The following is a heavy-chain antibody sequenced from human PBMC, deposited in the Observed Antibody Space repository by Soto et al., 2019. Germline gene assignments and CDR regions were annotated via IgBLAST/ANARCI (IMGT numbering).Heavy chain of an antibody. CDR2: ISSSSSYI. J-gene: IGHJ6*02. D-gene: IGHD2-15*01. Sequence: PGGSLRLSCAASGFTFSSYSMNWVRQAPGKGLEWVSSISSSSSYIYYADSVKGRFTISRDNAKNSLYLQMNSLRAEDTAVYYCARVGCSGGGCYYYYYYYGMDVWGQGTAVTVSS. V-gene: IGHV3-21*01. CDR1: GFTFSSYS. CDR3: ARVGCSGGGCYYYYYYYGMDV.